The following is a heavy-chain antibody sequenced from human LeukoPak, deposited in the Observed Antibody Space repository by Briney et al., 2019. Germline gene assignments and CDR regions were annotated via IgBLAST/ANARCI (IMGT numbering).Heavy chain of an antibody. CDR2: ISDNSRSL. CDR1: GFIFSSYN. CDR3: ARVIRGDYDILTGQDY. D-gene: IGHD3-9*01. J-gene: IGHJ4*02. Sequence: GGSLRLSCAASGFIFSSYNMNWVRQAPGKGLEWVSSISDNSRSLYYADSVKGRFTISRDNAKNSLYLQMNSLRAEDTAVYYCARVIRGDYDILTGQDYWGQGTLVTVSS. V-gene: IGHV3-21*01.